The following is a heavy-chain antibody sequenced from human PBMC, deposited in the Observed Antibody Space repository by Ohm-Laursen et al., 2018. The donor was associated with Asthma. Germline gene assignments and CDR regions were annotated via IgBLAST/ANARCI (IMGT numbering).Heavy chain of an antibody. CDR1: GGSISSGESY. J-gene: IGHJ4*02. D-gene: IGHD2-21*02. CDR3: ARDSGSATDYYFDY. CDR2: MHYSGST. V-gene: IGHV4-31*03. Sequence: SETLSLTCTVSGGSISSGESYWTWIRQPPGKGLEWIAYMHYSGSTYYSPSLKSRISMSVDISKNQFSLKLSSVTAADTAVYYCARDSGSATDYYFDYWGQGTLVTVSS.